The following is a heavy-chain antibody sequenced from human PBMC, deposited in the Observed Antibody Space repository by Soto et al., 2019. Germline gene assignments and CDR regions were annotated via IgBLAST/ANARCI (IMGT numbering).Heavy chain of an antibody. CDR3: AREMHDYGDIVRGAPLFDY. V-gene: IGHV4-4*07. Sequence: NPSETLSLTCTVSGGSISSYYWSWIRQPAGKGLEWIGRIYTSGSTNYNPSLKSRVTMSVDTSKNQFSLKLSSVTAADTAVYYCAREMHDYGDIVRGAPLFDYWGQGTQVTVSS. D-gene: IGHD4-17*01. CDR1: GGSISSYY. J-gene: IGHJ4*02. CDR2: IYTSGST.